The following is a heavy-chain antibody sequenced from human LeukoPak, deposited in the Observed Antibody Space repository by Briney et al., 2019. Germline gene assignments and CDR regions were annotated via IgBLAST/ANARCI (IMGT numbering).Heavy chain of an antibody. V-gene: IGHV6-1*01. CDR2: TYYRSKLYN. Sequence: SQTLSLTCALSGDSVSSNSAAWNWIRQSPSRGLEWLGRTYYRSKLYNDYAVSVKSRITINPDTSKNQFSLQLNSVTPEDTAVYYCARDAAGYDILTGYGFDPWGQGTLVTVSS. CDR3: ARDAAGYDILTGYGFDP. J-gene: IGHJ5*02. D-gene: IGHD3-9*01. CDR1: GDSVSSNSAA.